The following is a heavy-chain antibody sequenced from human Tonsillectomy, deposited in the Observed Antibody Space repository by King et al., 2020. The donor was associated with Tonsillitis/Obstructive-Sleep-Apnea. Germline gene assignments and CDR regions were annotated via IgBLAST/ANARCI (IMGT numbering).Heavy chain of an antibody. CDR1: GGSFSGDY. J-gene: IGHJ6*03. CDR2: INHSGST. CDR3: AREVVVVVVAATSSYYMDV. Sequence: VQLQQWGAGLLKPSETLSLTCAVYGGSFSGDYWSWIRQPPGKGLEWIGEINHSGSTNYNSSLKSRVTISVDTSKNQFSLKLSSVTAADTAVYYCAREVVVVVVAATSSYYMDVWGKGTTLTVSS. V-gene: IGHV4-34*01. D-gene: IGHD2-15*01.